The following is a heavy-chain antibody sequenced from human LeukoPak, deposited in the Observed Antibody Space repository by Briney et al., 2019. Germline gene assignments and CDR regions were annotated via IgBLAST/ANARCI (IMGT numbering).Heavy chain of an antibody. D-gene: IGHD6-13*01. CDR3: ARGGEGKTYSPPDY. Sequence: SGGSLRLSCAASGFTFSSYAMHWVRQAPGKGLEYVSAISSNGGSTYYANSVKGRFTISRDNSKNTLYLQMGSLRAEDMAVYYCARGGEGKTYSPPDYWGQGTLVTVSS. J-gene: IGHJ4*02. CDR2: ISSNGGST. CDR1: GFTFSSYA. V-gene: IGHV3-64*01.